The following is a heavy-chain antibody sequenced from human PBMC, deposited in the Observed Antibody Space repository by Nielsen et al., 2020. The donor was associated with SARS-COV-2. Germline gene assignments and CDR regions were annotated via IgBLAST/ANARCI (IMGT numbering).Heavy chain of an antibody. Sequence: GGSLRLSCAASGFTFSSYAMHWVRQAPGKGLEWVAVISSAGSNKYYADSVKGRFTISRDNSKNTLYLQMNSLRAEDTAVYYCARDYYDILTGYDPFDYWGQGTLVTVSS. J-gene: IGHJ4*02. CDR2: ISSAGSNK. V-gene: IGHV3-30-3*01. CDR3: ARDYYDILTGYDPFDY. D-gene: IGHD3-9*01. CDR1: GFTFSSYA.